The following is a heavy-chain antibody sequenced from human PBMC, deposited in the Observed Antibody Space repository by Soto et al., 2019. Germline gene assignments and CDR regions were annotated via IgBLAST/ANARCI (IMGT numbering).Heavy chain of an antibody. V-gene: IGHV1-3*01. CDR2: INAGNGNT. D-gene: IGHD2-21*01. CDR3: ARANYCGGGRVCFRWFDP. CDR1: EYTFTSYD. J-gene: IGHJ5*02. Sequence: ASVKVSCKASEYTFTSYDIHWVRQAPGQRLEWMGRINAGNGNTKYSQKFQDRVILTRDTSATTAYMELSSLNSEDTAVYYCARANYCGGGRVCFRWFDPWGQGTLVTVSS.